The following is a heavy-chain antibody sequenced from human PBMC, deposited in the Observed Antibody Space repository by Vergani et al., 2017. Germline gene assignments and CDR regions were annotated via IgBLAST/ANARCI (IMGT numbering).Heavy chain of an antibody. CDR3: ARGFGYGDFKDWFDP. J-gene: IGHJ5*02. V-gene: IGHV1-3*01. D-gene: IGHD4-17*01. CDR1: GYTFTSYA. CDR2: INAGNGNT. Sequence: QVQLVQSGAEVKKPGASVKVSCKASGYTFTSYAMHWVRQAPGQRLEWMGWINAGNGNTKYSQKFQGRVTITRDTSASTAYMELSSLRSEDTAVYYCARGFGYGDFKDWFDPWGQGTLVTVSS.